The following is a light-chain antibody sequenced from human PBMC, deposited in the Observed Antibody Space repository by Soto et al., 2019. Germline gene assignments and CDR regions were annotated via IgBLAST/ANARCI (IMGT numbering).Light chain of an antibody. CDR1: ASDVGGYNY. J-gene: IGLJ2*01. CDR2: EVT. V-gene: IGLV2-8*01. CDR3: QSYHSGNVV. Sequence: QSALAQPPSASGSPGQSVTISCTGTASDVGGYNYVSWFQHHPGNAPKLIIYEVTKRPSGVPDRFSGSKSGNTASLTVSGLQVEDEAEYYCQSYHSGNVVFGGGTKLTVL.